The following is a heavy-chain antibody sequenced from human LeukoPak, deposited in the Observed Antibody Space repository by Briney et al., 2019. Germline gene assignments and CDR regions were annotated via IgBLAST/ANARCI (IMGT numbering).Heavy chain of an antibody. D-gene: IGHD3-3*01. V-gene: IGHV4-59*01. CDR3: ARGLPVLEWLVYWYFDL. J-gene: IGHJ2*01. Sequence: SEILSLTCTVSGGSISSYYWSWIRQPPGKGLEWIGYIYYSGSTNYNPSLKSRVTISVDTSKNQFSLKLSSVTAADTAVYYCARGLPVLEWLVYWYFDLWGRGTLVTVSS. CDR1: GGSISSYY. CDR2: IYYSGST.